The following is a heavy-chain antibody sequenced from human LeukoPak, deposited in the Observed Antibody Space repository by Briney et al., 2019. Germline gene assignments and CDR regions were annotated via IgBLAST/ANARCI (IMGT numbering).Heavy chain of an antibody. CDR3: ARPTRATSGSYLRGLYNYYYMDV. J-gene: IGHJ6*03. CDR2: ISSSGSTI. D-gene: IGHD3-10*01. Sequence: AGGSLRLSCAASGFTFSDYYMSWIRQAPGKGLEWVSYISSSGSTIYYADSVKGRFTISRDNAKNSLYLQMNSLRAEDTAVYYCARPTRATSGSYLRGLYNYYYMDVWGKGTTVTISS. CDR1: GFTFSDYY. V-gene: IGHV3-11*01.